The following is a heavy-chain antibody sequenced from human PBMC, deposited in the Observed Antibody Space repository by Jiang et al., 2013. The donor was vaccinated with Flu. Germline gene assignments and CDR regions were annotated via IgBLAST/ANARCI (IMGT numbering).Heavy chain of an antibody. CDR1: GDSVSSASAA. CDR3: ARGPGVVDP. Sequence: SQTLSLTCAVSGDSVSSASAAWNWIRQSPSRGLEWLGRTYYRSKWYNHYAISVRSRITISPDTSKNQVSLQLRSVTPEDTALYYCARGPGVVDPWGQGTLVTVSS. V-gene: IGHV6-1*01. CDR2: TYYRSKWYN. J-gene: IGHJ5*02.